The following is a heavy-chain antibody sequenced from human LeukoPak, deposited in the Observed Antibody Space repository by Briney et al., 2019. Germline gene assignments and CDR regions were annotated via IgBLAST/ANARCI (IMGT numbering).Heavy chain of an antibody. CDR1: GGTFSSYA. V-gene: IGHV1-69*13. J-gene: IGHJ4*02. CDR2: IIPIFGTA. CDR3: ARDGYSYGYNYFDY. D-gene: IGHD5-18*01. Sequence: ASVKVSCKASGGTFSSYAISWVRQAPGQGLEWMGGIIPIFGTANYAQKFQGRVTITADGSTSTAYMELSSLRSEDTAVYYCARDGYSYGYNYFDYWGQGTLVTVSS.